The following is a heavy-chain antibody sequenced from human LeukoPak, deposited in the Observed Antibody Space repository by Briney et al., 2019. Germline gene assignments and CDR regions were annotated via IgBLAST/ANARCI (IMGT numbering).Heavy chain of an antibody. Sequence: GRSLRLSCAASGFTFDDYAMHWVRQAPGKGLEWVSGISWNSGSIGYADSVKGRFTISRDIAKNSLYLQMNSLRAEDTALYYCAKGGFSRYSSGYYSPADYWGQGTLVTVSS. CDR3: AKGGFSRYSSGYYSPADY. J-gene: IGHJ4*02. CDR1: GFTFDDYA. D-gene: IGHD3-22*01. V-gene: IGHV3-9*01. CDR2: ISWNSGSI.